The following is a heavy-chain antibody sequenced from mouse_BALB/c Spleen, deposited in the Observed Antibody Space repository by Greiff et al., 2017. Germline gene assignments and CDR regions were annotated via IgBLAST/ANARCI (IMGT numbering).Heavy chain of an antibody. J-gene: IGHJ2*01. Sequence: QVTLKVSGAELVRPGSSVKISCKASGYAFSSYWMNWVKQRPGQGLEWIGQIYPGDGDTNYNGKFKGKATLTADKSSSTAYMQLSSLTSEDSAVYFCARSLGDYFDYWGQGTTRTGSS. CDR1: GYAFSSYW. CDR3: ARSLGDYFDY. CDR2: IYPGDGDT. V-gene: IGHV1-80*01. D-gene: IGHD4-1*01.